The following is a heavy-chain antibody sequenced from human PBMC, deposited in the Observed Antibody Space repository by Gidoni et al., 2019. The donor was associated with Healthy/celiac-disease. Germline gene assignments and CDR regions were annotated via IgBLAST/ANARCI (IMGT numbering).Heavy chain of an antibody. V-gene: IGHV4-59*01. J-gene: IGHJ4*02. D-gene: IGHD3-10*01. CDR1: GGSISSYY. CDR2: IYYSGST. CDR3: ASGEPESGFDY. Sequence: QVQLQESGPGLVKPSETLSLTCTVSGGSISSYYWSWIRQPPGKGLEWIGYIYYSGSTNYNPSLKSRVTISVDTSKNQFSLKLSSVTAADTAVYYCASGEPESGFDYWGQGTLVTVSS.